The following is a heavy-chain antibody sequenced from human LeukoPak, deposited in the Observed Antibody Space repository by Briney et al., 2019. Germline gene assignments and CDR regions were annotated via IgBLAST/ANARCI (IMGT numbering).Heavy chain of an antibody. CDR3: AKDSIAARENY. Sequence: GGSLRLSCAASGFTFSSYAMSWVRQAPGKGLEWVSAISGSGGSTYYADSVKGRFTISRDNSKNTLYLQMNNLRAEDTAVYYCAKDSIAARENYWGQGTLVTVSS. CDR2: ISGSGGST. V-gene: IGHV3-23*01. CDR1: GFTFSSYA. D-gene: IGHD6-6*01. J-gene: IGHJ4*02.